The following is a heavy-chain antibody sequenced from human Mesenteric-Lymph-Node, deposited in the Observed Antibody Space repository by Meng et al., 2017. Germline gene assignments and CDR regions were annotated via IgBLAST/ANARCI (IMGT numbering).Heavy chain of an antibody. J-gene: IGHJ1*01. Sequence: GSLRLSCAVYGGSFSGYYWSWIRQPPGKGLEWIGEINHSGSTNYNPSLKSRVTISVDTSKNQFSLKLSSVTAADTAVYYCARESYYYDSSGSLGYFQHWGQGTLVTVSS. CDR3: ARESYYYDSSGSLGYFQH. D-gene: IGHD3-22*01. CDR1: GGSFSGYY. CDR2: INHSGST. V-gene: IGHV4-34*01.